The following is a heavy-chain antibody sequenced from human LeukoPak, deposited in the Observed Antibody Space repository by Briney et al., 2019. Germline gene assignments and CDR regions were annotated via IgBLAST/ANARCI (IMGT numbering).Heavy chain of an antibody. CDR3: AHLLSGYDPFYYDGMDV. CDR2: IYQTGST. CDR1: GGSFSKYY. V-gene: IGHV4-34*01. J-gene: IGHJ6*02. D-gene: IGHD5-12*01. Sequence: PSETLSLTCAVSGGSFSKYYWNWIRQSPGKGLEWIGEIYQTGSTTYNPSFKSRVTISVDTSKNQFSLKLSSVTAADTAVYYCAHLLSGYDPFYYDGMDVWGQGTLVTVSS.